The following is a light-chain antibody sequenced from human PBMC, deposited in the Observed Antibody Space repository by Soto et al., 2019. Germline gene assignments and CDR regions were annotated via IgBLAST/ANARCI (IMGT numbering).Light chain of an antibody. CDR3: QQYSSYPPSIT. V-gene: IGKV1-5*01. J-gene: IGKJ5*01. CDR1: QSISKW. Sequence: DIQMTQSPSTLSASIGDRVSITCRASQSISKWLAWHQQKPGKAPKLLIYDASTLQSGVPPRFSGSGSGTEFTLTIRSLQPDDIATYYCQQYSSYPPSITFGQGTRLEIK. CDR2: DAS.